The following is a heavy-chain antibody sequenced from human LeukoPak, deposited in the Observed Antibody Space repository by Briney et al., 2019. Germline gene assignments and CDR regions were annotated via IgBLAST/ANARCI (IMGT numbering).Heavy chain of an antibody. CDR3: ARSDYDFWSGYHNWFDP. CDR1: GGSISSSSYY. Sequence: SETLSLTCTVSGGSISSSSYYWGWTRQPPGKGLEWIGSIYYSGSTYYNPSLKSRVTISVDTSKNQFSLKLSSVTAADTAVYYCARSDYDFWSGYHNWFDPWGQGTLVTVSS. CDR2: IYYSGST. J-gene: IGHJ5*02. V-gene: IGHV4-39*07. D-gene: IGHD3-3*01.